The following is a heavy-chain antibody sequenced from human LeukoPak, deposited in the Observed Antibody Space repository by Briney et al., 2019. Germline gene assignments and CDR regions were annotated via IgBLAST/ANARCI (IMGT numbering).Heavy chain of an antibody. CDR2: IYYSGST. CDR3: ARGGYCSSTSCYRVRFDP. D-gene: IGHD2-2*01. Sequence: SQTLSLTCTVSGGSISSGDYYSSWIRQPPGKGLEWIGYIYYSGSTYYNPSLKSRLTISVDTSKNQFSLRLSSVTAADTAVYYCARGGYCSSTSCYRVRFDPWGQGTLVTVSS. V-gene: IGHV4-30-4*01. CDR1: GGSISSGDYY. J-gene: IGHJ5*02.